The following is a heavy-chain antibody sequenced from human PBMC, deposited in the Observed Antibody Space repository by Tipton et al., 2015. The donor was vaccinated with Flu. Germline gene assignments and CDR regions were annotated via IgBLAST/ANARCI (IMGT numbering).Heavy chain of an antibody. CDR2: IYYSGST. Sequence: TLSLTCTVSGGSISSYYWSWIRQPPGKGLEWIGYIYYSGSTNYNPSLKSRVTISVDTSKNQFSLKLSSVTAADTAVYYCARASRLKGSYWRYWGQGTLVTVSS. CDR3: ARASRLKGSYWRY. J-gene: IGHJ4*02. V-gene: IGHV4-59*12. CDR1: GGSISSYY. D-gene: IGHD1-26*01.